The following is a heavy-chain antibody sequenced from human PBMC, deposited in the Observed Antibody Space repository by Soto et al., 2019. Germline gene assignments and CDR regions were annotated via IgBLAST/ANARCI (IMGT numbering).Heavy chain of an antibody. CDR3: ARGPLSGWPTRGNSYFDY. J-gene: IGHJ4*02. CDR1: GGSINSDNYY. D-gene: IGHD6-19*01. CDR2: INHSGST. Sequence: PSETLSLTCTVSGGSINSDNYYWSWIRQPPGKGLEWIGEINHSGSTNYNPSLKSRVTISVDTSKNQFSLKLSSVTAADTAVYYCARGPLSGWPTRGNSYFDYWGQGTLVTVSS. V-gene: IGHV4-39*07.